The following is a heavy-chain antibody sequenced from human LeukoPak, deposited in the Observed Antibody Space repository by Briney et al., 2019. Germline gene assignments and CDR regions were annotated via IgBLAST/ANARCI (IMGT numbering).Heavy chain of an antibody. D-gene: IGHD5-12*01. Sequence: GGSLRLSCTAAGFSLSMYWMSWVRQAPGKGLEWVANIRSDGVEKYYVDSVRGRFTISTDTAKNTLYLQMNSLRADDTAVYYCAREFTGYGNTDYWGQGTLVTVST. J-gene: IGHJ4*02. CDR1: GFSLSMYW. CDR3: AREFTGYGNTDY. CDR2: IRSDGVEK. V-gene: IGHV3-7*03.